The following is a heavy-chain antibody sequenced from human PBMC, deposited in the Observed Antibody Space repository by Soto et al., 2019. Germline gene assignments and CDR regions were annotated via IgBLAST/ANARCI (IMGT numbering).Heavy chain of an antibody. J-gene: IGHJ4*02. CDR3: ARRENCVTTSCSYYFDY. V-gene: IGHV4-39*01. CDR2: IYYTGSA. Sequence: SETLSLTCTVSGGSISSTTYYWGWIRQPPGKGLEWIGSIYYTGSAYYNPSLKSRVTISVDTSRNQFSLKLSSVTAADTAVYYCARRENCVTTSCSYYFDYWGLG. D-gene: IGHD2-2*01. CDR1: GGSISSTTYY.